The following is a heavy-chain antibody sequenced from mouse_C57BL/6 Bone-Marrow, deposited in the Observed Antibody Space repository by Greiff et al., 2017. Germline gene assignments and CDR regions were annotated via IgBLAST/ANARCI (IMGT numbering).Heavy chain of an antibody. D-gene: IGHD1-1*01. J-gene: IGHJ2*01. CDR3: TRNPYYYGSLYFDY. CDR2: IDPETGGT. V-gene: IGHV1-15*01. Sequence: QVQLQQSGAELVRPGASVTLSCKASGYTFTDYEMHWVKQTPVHGLEWIGAIDPETGGTAYNQKFKGKDILTADKSSSTAYMELRSLTSEDSAVYYCTRNPYYYGSLYFDYWGQGTTLTVSS. CDR1: GYTFTDYE.